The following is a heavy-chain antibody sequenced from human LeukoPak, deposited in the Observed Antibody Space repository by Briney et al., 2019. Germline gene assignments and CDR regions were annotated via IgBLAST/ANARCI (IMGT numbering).Heavy chain of an antibody. J-gene: IGHJ6*02. V-gene: IGHV4-59*01. CDR1: GGSISSYY. CDR2: IYYSGST. D-gene: IGHD6-13*01. CDR3: ARDELIAAAGTRDMYYYYGMDV. Sequence: SETLSLTCTVSGGSISSYYWSWIRQPPGKGLEWIGYIYYSGSTNYNPSLKSRVTISVDTSKNQFSLKLSSVTAANTAVYYCARDELIAAAGTRDMYYYYGMDVWGQGTTVTVSS.